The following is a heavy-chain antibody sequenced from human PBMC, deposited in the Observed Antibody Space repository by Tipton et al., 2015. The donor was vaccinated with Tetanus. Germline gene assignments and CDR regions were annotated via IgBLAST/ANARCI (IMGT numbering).Heavy chain of an antibody. D-gene: IGHD2-8*01. Sequence: TLSLTCAVYGGSFSGYYWSWIRQPPGKGLEWIGEINHSGSTNYNPSLKSRVTISVDTSKNQFSLRLRSVTAADTAMYYCARLSSSANDAHGFDIWGQGTMVTVSS. J-gene: IGHJ3*02. CDR2: INHSGST. CDR1: GGSFSGYY. CDR3: ARLSSSANDAHGFDI. V-gene: IGHV4-34*01.